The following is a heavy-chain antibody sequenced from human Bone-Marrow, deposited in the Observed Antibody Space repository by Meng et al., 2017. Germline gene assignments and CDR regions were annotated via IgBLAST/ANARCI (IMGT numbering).Heavy chain of an antibody. CDR3: AHDSYIAAADWFDP. CDR2: IYWNDDK. D-gene: IGHD6-13*01. CDR1: GFSLSTSGVG. V-gene: IGHV2-5*01. J-gene: IGHJ5*02. Sequence: QIPLKESGPTLVKPTQTLTLTCTFSGFSLSTSGVGVGWIRQPPGKALEWLALIYWNDDKRYSPSLKSRLTITKDTSKNQVVLTMTNMDPVDTATYYCAHDSYIAAADWFDPWGQGTLVTVSS.